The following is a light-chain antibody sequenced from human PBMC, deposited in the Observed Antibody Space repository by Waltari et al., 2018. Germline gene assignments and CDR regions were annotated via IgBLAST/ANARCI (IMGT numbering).Light chain of an antibody. CDR2: RSN. V-gene: IGLV10-54*04. Sequence: QAGLTQPPSVSKGLRQPATLTCTGNSNNVGNEGADWLQQHQGQPPKLLFYRSNDRPSGISERFSASRSGSTASLTITGLQPEDEADYYCSAWDTSLSAWVFGGGTKLTVL. CDR3: SAWDTSLSAWV. CDR1: SNNVGNEG. J-gene: IGLJ3*02.